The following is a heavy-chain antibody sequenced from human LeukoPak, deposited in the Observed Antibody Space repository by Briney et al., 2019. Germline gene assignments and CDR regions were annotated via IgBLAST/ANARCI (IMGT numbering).Heavy chain of an antibody. J-gene: IGHJ4*02. D-gene: IGHD2-2*02. CDR2: IYYSGST. CDR3: AAVSGSLGYCSSTSCYTYDY. V-gene: IGHV4-39*01. Sequence: PSETLSLTCTVSGGSISSSSYYWGWIRQPPGKGLEWIGSIYYSGSTYYNPSLKSRVTISVDTSKNQFSLKLSSVTAADTAVYYCAAVSGSLGYCSSTSCYTYDYWGQGTLVIVSS. CDR1: GGSISSSSYY.